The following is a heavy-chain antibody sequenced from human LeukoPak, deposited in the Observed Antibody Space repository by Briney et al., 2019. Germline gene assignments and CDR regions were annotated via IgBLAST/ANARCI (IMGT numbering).Heavy chain of an antibody. CDR3: ARDLFGVVGPVDY. CDR2: INPNSGGT. J-gene: IGHJ4*02. CDR1: GYTFTGYY. V-gene: IGHV1-2*02. D-gene: IGHD3-3*01. Sequence: ASVKVSCKASGYTFTGYYMHWVRQAPGQGLEWMGWINPNSGGTNYAQKFQGRVTMTRDTSISTAYMELSRLRSDDTAVYYCARDLFGVVGPVDYWGQGTLVTVSS.